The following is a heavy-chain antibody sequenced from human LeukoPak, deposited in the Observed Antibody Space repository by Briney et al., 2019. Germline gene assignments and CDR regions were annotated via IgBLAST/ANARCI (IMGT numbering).Heavy chain of an antibody. V-gene: IGHV3-15*01. CDR3: TTVLTMVRGVIIGYLDY. Sequence: GGSLRLSCAASGFTFSGSAMHWVRQASGKGLEWVGRIKSKTDGGTTDYAAPVKGRFTISRDDSKNTLYLQMNSLKTEDTAVYYCTTVLTMVRGVIIGYLDYWGQGTLVTVSS. J-gene: IGHJ4*02. CDR2: IKSKTDGGTT. CDR1: GFTFSGSA. D-gene: IGHD3-10*01.